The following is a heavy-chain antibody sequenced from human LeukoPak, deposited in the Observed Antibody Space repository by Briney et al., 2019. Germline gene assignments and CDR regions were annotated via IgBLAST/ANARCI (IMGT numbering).Heavy chain of an antibody. CDR3: ARYIVLMVYALDY. CDR1: GFTLSSDW. Sequence: GGSLRLSCVVSGFTLSSDWMSWVRQAPGKGLEWVANIKKDGIEKYYVESVKGRFTISRDNAKNSLYLQMNSLRAEDTAVYYCARYIVLMVYALDYWGKGTLVTVSS. V-gene: IGHV3-7*01. D-gene: IGHD2-8*01. CDR2: IKKDGIEK. J-gene: IGHJ4*02.